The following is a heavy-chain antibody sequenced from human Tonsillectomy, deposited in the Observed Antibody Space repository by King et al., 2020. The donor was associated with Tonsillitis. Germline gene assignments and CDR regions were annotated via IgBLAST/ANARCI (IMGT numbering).Heavy chain of an antibody. D-gene: IGHD6-13*01. CDR3: GYDGEHQLVLFYY. V-gene: IGHV4-39*01. Sequence: QLQESGPGLVKPSETLSLTCTVSGGSISSSSYYCGWYRQPPGKGLEWIGSIYYSGSTYYYPALKSRVTISVDTSNNQFSLKLSSVTAADTAVYYCGYDGEHQLVLFYYWGQGTLVTVSS. CDR1: GGSISSSSYY. J-gene: IGHJ4*02. CDR2: IYYSGST.